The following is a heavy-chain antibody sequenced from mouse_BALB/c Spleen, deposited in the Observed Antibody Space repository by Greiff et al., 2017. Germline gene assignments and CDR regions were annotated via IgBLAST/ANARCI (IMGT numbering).Heavy chain of an antibody. D-gene: IGHD1-1*01. CDR3: TRRVYGSKDWYFDV. J-gene: IGHJ1*01. Sequence: VQLQQSGTVLARPGASVKMSCKASGYTFTSYWMHWVQQRPGQGLEWIGAIYPGNSDTSYNQKFKGKAKLTAVTSTSTAYMELSSLTNEDSAVYDCTRRVYGSKDWYFDVWGAGTTVTVSS. CDR2: IYPGNSDT. V-gene: IGHV1-5*01. CDR1: GYTFTSYW.